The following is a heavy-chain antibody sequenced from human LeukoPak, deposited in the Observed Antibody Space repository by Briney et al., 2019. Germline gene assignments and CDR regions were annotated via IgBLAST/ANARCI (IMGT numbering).Heavy chain of an antibody. CDR3: ARRTPKLYYYYRDV. Sequence: SQTLSLTCTVSGGSISSGDYFWSWIRQHPGKGLEWIGYIYYSGSTYYNPALKSRVTISVDTSKNQFSLKLSSVTAADTAVYYCARRTPKLYYYYRDVWGKGTTVTVSS. CDR2: IYYSGST. CDR1: GGSISSGDYF. V-gene: IGHV4-31*03. J-gene: IGHJ6*03. D-gene: IGHD1/OR15-1a*01.